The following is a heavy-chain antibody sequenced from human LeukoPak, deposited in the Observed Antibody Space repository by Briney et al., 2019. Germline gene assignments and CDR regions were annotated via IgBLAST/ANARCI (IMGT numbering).Heavy chain of an antibody. V-gene: IGHV4-34*01. CDR2: INHSGST. Sequence: SETLSLTCAVYGGSFSGYYWSWIRQPPGKGLEWIGEINHSGSTNYNPSLKSRVTISVDTSKNQFSLKLSSVTAADTAVYYCARLRDSSGYYPVDYFDYWGQGTLVTVSS. CDR3: ARLRDSSGYYPVDYFDY. CDR1: GGSFSGYY. J-gene: IGHJ4*02. D-gene: IGHD3-22*01.